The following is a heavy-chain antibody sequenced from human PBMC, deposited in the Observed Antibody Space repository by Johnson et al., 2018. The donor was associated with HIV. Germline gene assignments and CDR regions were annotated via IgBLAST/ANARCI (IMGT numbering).Heavy chain of an antibody. D-gene: IGHD3-16*02. CDR3: AREIPYDYVWGSYRPGAFDI. J-gene: IGHJ3*02. CDR1: GFTFDDYG. Sequence: EVQLVESGGGVVRPGGSLRLSCAASGFTFDDYGMSWVRQAPGKGLAWVSGINWNGGSTGYADSVKGRFTISRDNAKNSLYLQMNSLRAEDTALYYCAREIPYDYVWGSYRPGAFDIWGQGTMVTVSS. CDR2: INWNGGST. V-gene: IGHV3-20*04.